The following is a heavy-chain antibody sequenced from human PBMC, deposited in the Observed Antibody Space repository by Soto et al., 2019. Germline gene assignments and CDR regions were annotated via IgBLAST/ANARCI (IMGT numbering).Heavy chain of an antibody. J-gene: IGHJ3*02. D-gene: IGHD1-26*01. CDR1: GYSFTSDW. V-gene: IGHV5-51*01. CDR3: ARHEGGSYGLVQEAFDI. Sequence: GESLKISCNGSGYSFTSDWIGWVRQMPGKGLEWMGIIYPGDSDTRYSPSFQGQVTISADKSISTAYLQWSSLKASDTAMYYCARHEGGSYGLVQEAFDIWGQGTMVTVSS. CDR2: IYPGDSDT.